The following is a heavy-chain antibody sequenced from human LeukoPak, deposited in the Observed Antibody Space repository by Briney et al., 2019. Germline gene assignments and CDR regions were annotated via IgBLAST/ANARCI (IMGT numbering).Heavy chain of an antibody. D-gene: IGHD3-10*01. J-gene: IGHJ3*02. CDR3: ARVGLLWFGHGAFDI. Sequence: SETLSLTCTVSGGSISSGDYYWSWIRQPPGKGLEWIGYIYYSGSTYYNPSLKSRVTISVDTSKNQFTLKLSSVTAADTAVYYCARVGLLWFGHGAFDIWGQGTMVTVSS. CDR2: IYYSGST. CDR1: GGSISSGDYY. V-gene: IGHV4-30-4*01.